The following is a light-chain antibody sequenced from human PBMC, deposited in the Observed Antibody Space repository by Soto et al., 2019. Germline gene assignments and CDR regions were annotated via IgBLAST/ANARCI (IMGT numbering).Light chain of an antibody. CDR2: LNSDGSQ. CDR1: TGHSTYG. V-gene: IGLV4-69*01. Sequence: QPVLTQSPSASASLGASVKLTCTLSTGHSTYGIAWHQQQPEKGPRFLMKLNSDGSQSKGDGIPDRFSGSSSGAERYLSISSLQSEDEADYYCQTWGTVVFGGGTQLTVL. CDR3: QTWGTVV. J-gene: IGLJ2*01.